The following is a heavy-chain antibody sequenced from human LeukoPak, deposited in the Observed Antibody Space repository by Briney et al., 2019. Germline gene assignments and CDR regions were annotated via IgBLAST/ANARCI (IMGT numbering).Heavy chain of an antibody. V-gene: IGHV3-48*04. Sequence: GGSLRLSCAASGFTFSSYSMNWARQAPGKGLEWVSYISSSGRTVDQADSVKGRITISRDNAKNSVYLQMNSLRADDTAVYYCARGGGYDSFDYWGQGTQVTVSS. J-gene: IGHJ4*02. CDR1: GFTFSSYS. D-gene: IGHD5-12*01. CDR3: ARGGGYDSFDY. CDR2: ISSSGRTV.